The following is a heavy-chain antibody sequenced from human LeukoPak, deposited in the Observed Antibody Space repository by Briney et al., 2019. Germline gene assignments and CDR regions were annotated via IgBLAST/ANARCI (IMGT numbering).Heavy chain of an antibody. CDR1: GFTFSSYD. CDR3: ARALSDYGDYYMDV. Sequence: GGSLRLSCAASGFTFSSYDMSWVRQAPGKGLEWVSSISSSSSYIYYADSVKGRFTISRDNAKNSLYLQMNSLRAEDTAVYYCARALSDYGDYYMDVWGKGTTVTVSS. J-gene: IGHJ6*03. V-gene: IGHV3-21*01. D-gene: IGHD4-17*01. CDR2: ISSSSSYI.